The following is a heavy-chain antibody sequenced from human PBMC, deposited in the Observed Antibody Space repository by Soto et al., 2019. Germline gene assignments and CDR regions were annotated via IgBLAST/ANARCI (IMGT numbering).Heavy chain of an antibody. CDR2: ISYDGSNK. CDR3: AKESSGWSHFDY. D-gene: IGHD6-19*01. Sequence: QVQLVESGGGVVQPGRSLRLSCAASGFTFSSYGMHWVRQAPGKGLEWVAVISYDGSNKYYADSVKGRFTIYRDNSKNTLYLQMNSLRAEDTAVYYCAKESSGWSHFDYWGQGTLVTVSS. CDR1: GFTFSSYG. J-gene: IGHJ4*02. V-gene: IGHV3-30*18.